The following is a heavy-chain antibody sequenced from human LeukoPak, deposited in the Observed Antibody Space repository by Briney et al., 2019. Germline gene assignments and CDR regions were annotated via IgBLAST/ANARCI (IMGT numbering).Heavy chain of an antibody. J-gene: IGHJ4*02. V-gene: IGHV4-34*01. D-gene: IGHD2-21*02. CDR3: ARGQENCGGDCGVAY. CDR2: INHSGST. CDR1: GGSFSGYY. Sequence: SETLSLTCAVYGGSFSGYYRSWIRQPPGKGLEWIGEINHSGSTNYNPSLKSRVTISVDTSKNQFSLKLSSVTAADTAVYYCARGQENCGGDCGVAYWGQGTLVTVSS.